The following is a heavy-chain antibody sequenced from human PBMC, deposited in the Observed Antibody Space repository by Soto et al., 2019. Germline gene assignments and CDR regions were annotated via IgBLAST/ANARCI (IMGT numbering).Heavy chain of an antibody. Sequence: ASVKVPCKASGYTFTSYGISWVRQTPGQGLEWMGWISAYNGNTNYAQKLQGRVTMTTDTSTSTDYMELRSLRSDDTAVYYCAGSIAAAGPYYYYHGMDVWGQGTTVTVSS. CDR3: AGSIAAAGPYYYYHGMDV. V-gene: IGHV1-18*01. CDR2: ISAYNGNT. CDR1: GYTFTSYG. D-gene: IGHD6-13*01. J-gene: IGHJ6*02.